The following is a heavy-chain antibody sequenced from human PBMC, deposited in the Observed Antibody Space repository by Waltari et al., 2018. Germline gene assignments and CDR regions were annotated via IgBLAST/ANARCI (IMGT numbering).Heavy chain of an antibody. CDR1: GFTLTRYR. Sequence: EVQLVESGGGLVQPGGSLSISCAASGFTLTRYRFNWVRQAPGKGLEWVSCITSGSSYTYYADSVKGRFTISRDNAKNALFLHMNSLRAEDTAVYYCARETVAGTGWFDPWGQGTLVTVSS. D-gene: IGHD6-19*01. CDR3: ARETVAGTGWFDP. V-gene: IGHV3-21*01. CDR2: ITSGSSYT. J-gene: IGHJ5*02.